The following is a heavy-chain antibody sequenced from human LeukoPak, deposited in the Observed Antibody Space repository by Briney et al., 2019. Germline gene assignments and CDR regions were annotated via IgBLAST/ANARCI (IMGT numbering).Heavy chain of an antibody. Sequence: PGGSLRLSCAASGFTFSSYAISWVRQAPGQGLEWMGGIIPIFGTANYAQKFQGRVTITADKSTSTAYMELSSLRSEDTAVYYCARSPRSQNWNYPTSTPYYYYYMDVWGKGTTVTVSS. CDR2: IIPIFGTA. CDR1: GFTFSSYA. V-gene: IGHV1-69*06. J-gene: IGHJ6*03. D-gene: IGHD1-7*01. CDR3: ARSPRSQNWNYPTSTPYYYYYMDV.